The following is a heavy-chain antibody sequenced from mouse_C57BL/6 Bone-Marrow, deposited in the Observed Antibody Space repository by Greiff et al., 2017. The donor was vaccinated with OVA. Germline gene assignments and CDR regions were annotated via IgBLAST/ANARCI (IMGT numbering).Heavy chain of an antibody. CDR1: GFTFSSYG. D-gene: IGHD1-1*01. J-gene: IGHJ1*03. V-gene: IGHV5-6*01. CDR3: ARRSSTVVADYFDV. Sequence: EVQVVESGGDLVKPGGSLKLSCAASGFTFSSYGMSWVRQTPDKRLEWVATISSGGSYTYYPDSVKGRFTISRDNAKNTLYLQMSSLKSEDTAMYYCARRSSTVVADYFDVWGTGTTVTVSS. CDR2: ISSGGSYT.